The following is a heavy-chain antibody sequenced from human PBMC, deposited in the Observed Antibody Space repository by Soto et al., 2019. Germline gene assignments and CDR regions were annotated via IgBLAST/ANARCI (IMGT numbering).Heavy chain of an antibody. D-gene: IGHD6-13*01. V-gene: IGHV1-3*01. Sequence: QVQLVQSGAEVKKPGASVKVSCKASGYTFTSYAMHWVRQAPGQRLEWMGWINAGNGNTKYSQKFQGRVTITRDTSASTAYMELSSLRSEDTAVYYCALYSSSWHGFDPWGQGTLVTVSS. J-gene: IGHJ5*02. CDR3: ALYSSSWHGFDP. CDR2: INAGNGNT. CDR1: GYTFTSYA.